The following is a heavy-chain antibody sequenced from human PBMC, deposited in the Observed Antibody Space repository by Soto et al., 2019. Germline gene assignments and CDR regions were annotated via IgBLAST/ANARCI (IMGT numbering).Heavy chain of an antibody. Sequence: QVQLVQSGAEVKKTGSSVKVSCKASGGTFSSYAISWVRQAPGQGLEWMGGIIPIFGTANYAQKFQGRVTITADKSTITAYMELSSLRSEDTAVYYCARDFGSSSWYNAEYFQHWGQGTLVTVSS. CDR1: GGTFSSYA. D-gene: IGHD6-13*01. CDR3: ARDFGSSSWYNAEYFQH. V-gene: IGHV1-69*06. CDR2: IIPIFGTA. J-gene: IGHJ1*01.